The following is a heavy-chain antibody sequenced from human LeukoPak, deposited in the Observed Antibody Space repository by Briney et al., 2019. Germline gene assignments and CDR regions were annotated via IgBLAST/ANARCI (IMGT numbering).Heavy chain of an antibody. CDR2: INHSGST. V-gene: IGHV4-34*01. CDR1: GESFTSYY. CDR3: ARRQWELLRVDFDY. J-gene: IGHJ4*02. Sequence: PSETLSLTCGVIGESFTSYYWSWIRQAPGKGLEWIGEINHSGSTNYNPSLKSRASLSVDTSKNQFSLILRSVTAADSGVYYCARRQWELLRVDFDYWGQGTLVTVSS. D-gene: IGHD1-26*01.